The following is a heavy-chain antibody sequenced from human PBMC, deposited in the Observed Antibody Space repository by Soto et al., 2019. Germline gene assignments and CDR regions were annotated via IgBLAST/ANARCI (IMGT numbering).Heavy chain of an antibody. V-gene: IGHV3-23*01. D-gene: IGHD3-9*01. J-gene: IGHJ4*02. CDR2: ISGSGGST. CDR1: GFTFSSYA. CDR3: AKLPRNDILTGYADY. Sequence: PGGSLRLSCAASGFTFSSYAMSWVRQAPGKGLEWVSAISGSGGSTYYADSVKGRFTISRDNSKNTLYLQMNSLRAEDTAVYYCAKLPRNDILTGYADYWDQGTLVTVSS.